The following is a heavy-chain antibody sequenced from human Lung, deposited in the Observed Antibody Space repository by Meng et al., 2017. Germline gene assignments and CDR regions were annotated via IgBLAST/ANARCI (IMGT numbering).Heavy chain of an antibody. V-gene: IGHV1-2*06. D-gene: IGHD6-13*01. CDR1: GYNFPDYY. CDR2: INPKSGDT. J-gene: IGHJ4*02. Sequence: AQAVRSGAGVMKPGASVRVSCKTSGYNFPDYYIHWVRRAPGQGLEWMGRINPKSGDTHYAQRFQDRVTMTGDTSISTAYMELSGLRSDDTAMYYCARDEDISAAGKLFGDYWGQGTLVTVSS. CDR3: ARDEDISAAGKLFGDY.